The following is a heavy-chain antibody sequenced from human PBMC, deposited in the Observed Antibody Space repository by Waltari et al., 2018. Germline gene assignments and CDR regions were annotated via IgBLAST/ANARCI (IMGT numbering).Heavy chain of an antibody. V-gene: IGHV1-2*02. CDR1: GYTFTGYY. J-gene: IGHJ4*02. D-gene: IGHD2-15*01. Sequence: QVQLVQSGAEVKKPGASVKVSCKASGYTFTGYYMHWVRQAPGQGLEWMGWINPNSCGTNYAQKFQGRVTMTRDTSISTAYMELSRLRSDDTAVYYCARDSHSSGGSCYDYWGQGTLVTVSS. CDR2: INPNSCGT. CDR3: ARDSHSSGGSCYDY.